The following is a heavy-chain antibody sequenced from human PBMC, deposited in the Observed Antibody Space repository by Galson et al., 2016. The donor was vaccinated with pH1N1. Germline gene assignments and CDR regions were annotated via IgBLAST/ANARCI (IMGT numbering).Heavy chain of an antibody. D-gene: IGHD6-13*01. Sequence: SLRLSCAASGFTLSSYWMTWVRQAPGKGLEWVANINQDGSEKFYVASVKGRFTISRDNAKNSLYLQMNSLRAEDTAVYYCARAIAAADSAWGQGTMVTVSS. V-gene: IGHV3-7*01. CDR1: GFTLSSYW. CDR2: INQDGSEK. CDR3: ARAIAAADSA. J-gene: IGHJ3*01.